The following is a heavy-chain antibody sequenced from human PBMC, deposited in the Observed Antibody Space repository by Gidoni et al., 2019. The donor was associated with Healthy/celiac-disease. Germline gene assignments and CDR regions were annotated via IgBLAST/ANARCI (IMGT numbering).Heavy chain of an antibody. CDR1: GSIFDDYA. J-gene: IGHJ4*02. CDR3: AKDPTEWWEPPHFDY. Sequence: EVPLVESGGDMVQHGRSLRLPCAASGSIFDDYAMPWVRQAPGKGLEWVSGISWNSGSIGYADSVKGRFTISRDNAKNSLYLHMNSLRAEDTALYYCAKDPTEWWEPPHFDYWGQGTLVTVSS. D-gene: IGHD2-15*01. CDR2: ISWNSGSI. V-gene: IGHV3-9*01.